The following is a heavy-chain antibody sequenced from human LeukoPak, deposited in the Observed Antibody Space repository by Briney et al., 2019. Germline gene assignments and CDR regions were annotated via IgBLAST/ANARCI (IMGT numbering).Heavy chain of an antibody. CDR1: GFTFSNNA. CDR2: ISDSGGST. D-gene: IGHD6-6*01. J-gene: IGHJ4*02. CDR3: AKDKYSSSSLFDY. V-gene: IGHV3-23*01. Sequence: GGSLRLSCAASGFTFSNNAMSWVRQAPGKGLEWVSAISDSGGSTYYTNSVKGRFTISRDNSKNTLYLQMNSLRAEDTAVYYCAKDKYSSSSLFDYWGQGTLVTVSS.